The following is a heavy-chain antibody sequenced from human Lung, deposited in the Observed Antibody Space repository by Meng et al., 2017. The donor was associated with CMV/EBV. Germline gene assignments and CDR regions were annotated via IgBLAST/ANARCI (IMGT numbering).Heavy chain of an antibody. CDR2: INEDGTTT. J-gene: IGHJ4*02. CDR1: GFTFSSFW. V-gene: IGHV3-74*01. CDR3: ARDIGGVSGY. D-gene: IGHD3-3*01. Sequence: GESLKISCAASGFTFSSFWVHWVRQVPGKGLVWVSRINEDGTTTNYADSVKGRFTISRDNARNTVYLQMNSLKVEDTAVYYCARDIGGVSGYWGQGKLVTVSS.